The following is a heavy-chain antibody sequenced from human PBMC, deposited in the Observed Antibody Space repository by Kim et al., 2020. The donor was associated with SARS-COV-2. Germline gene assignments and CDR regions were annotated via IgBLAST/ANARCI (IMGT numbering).Heavy chain of an antibody. J-gene: IGHJ6*03. CDR1: GFAFSSYW. V-gene: IGHV3-7*01. CDR3: ARDKGDYDFWSHLKYYYMDI. D-gene: IGHD3-3*01. CDR2: INQDGSET. Sequence: GGSLRLSCVASGFAFSSYWMSWVRQAPGKGLEWVANINQDGSETYYVDSVKGRFTISRDNAKNSLYLQMNSLRDEDTAFYYCARDKGDYDFWSHLKYYYMDIWGTGTTVTVSS.